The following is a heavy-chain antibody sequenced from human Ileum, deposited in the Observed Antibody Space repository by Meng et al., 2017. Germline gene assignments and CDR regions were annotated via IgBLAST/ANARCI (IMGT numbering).Heavy chain of an antibody. CDR3: AKDVPHSGWRGFGY. D-gene: IGHD6-19*01. Sequence: EVQLVECGGGLVQPGGSLRLSCAASGFTFSSSAMTWGRQAPGKGLEWVSAYSGGGNTYYADSAKGRFTISKDICTNTLYLHMNSLRVEDTAVYYCAKDVPHSGWRGFGYWGQGTLVTVSS. CDR2: YSGGGNT. V-gene: IGHV3-23*04. CDR1: GFTFSSSA. J-gene: IGHJ4*02.